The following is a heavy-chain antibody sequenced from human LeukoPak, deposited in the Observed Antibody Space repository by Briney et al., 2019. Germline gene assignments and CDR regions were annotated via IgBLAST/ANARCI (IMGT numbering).Heavy chain of an antibody. Sequence: PGGSLRLSCAASGFTVSSNYMSWVRQAPGKGLEWVSVIYSGGNTYYADSVKGRFTISRDNSKNTLYLQMNSLRAEDTAVYYCARGYCSGGSCHGALNYWGQGTLVTVSS. CDR2: IYSGGNT. D-gene: IGHD2-15*01. CDR3: ARGYCSGGSCHGALNY. V-gene: IGHV3-53*01. J-gene: IGHJ4*02. CDR1: GFTVSSNY.